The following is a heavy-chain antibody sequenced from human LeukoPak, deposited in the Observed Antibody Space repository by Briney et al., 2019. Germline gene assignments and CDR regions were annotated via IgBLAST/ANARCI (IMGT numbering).Heavy chain of an antibody. CDR3: ARKGGYYYGSGSYSRYYYMDV. Sequence: SETLSLTCAVYGGSFSGYYWSWLRQPPGKGLEWIGEINHSGSTNYNPSLKSRVTISVDTSKNQFSQKLSSVTAADTAVYYCARKGGYYYGSGSYSRYYYMDVWGKGTTVTVSS. D-gene: IGHD3-10*01. CDR1: GGSFSGYY. CDR2: INHSGST. J-gene: IGHJ6*03. V-gene: IGHV4-34*01.